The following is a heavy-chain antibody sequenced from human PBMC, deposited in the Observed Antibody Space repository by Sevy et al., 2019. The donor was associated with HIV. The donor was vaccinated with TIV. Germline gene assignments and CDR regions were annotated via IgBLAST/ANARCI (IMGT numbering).Heavy chain of an antibody. D-gene: IGHD2-2*01. V-gene: IGHV1-58*01. J-gene: IGHJ6*02. Sequence: ASVKVSCKASGFTFTSSAVQWVRQARGQRLEWIGWIVVGSGNTNYAQKFQERVTITRDMSTSTAYMELSSLRSEDTAVYYCAAASPGYCSSTSCPSFYYYYGMDVWGQGTTVTVSS. CDR3: AAASPGYCSSTSCPSFYYYYGMDV. CDR1: GFTFTSSA. CDR2: IVVGSGNT.